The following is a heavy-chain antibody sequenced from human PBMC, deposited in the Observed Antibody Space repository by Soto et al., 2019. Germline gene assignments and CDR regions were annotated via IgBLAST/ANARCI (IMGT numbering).Heavy chain of an antibody. CDR1: GFTFSSYA. Sequence: EVQLLESGGGLVQPGGSLRLSCAASGFTFSSYAMSWVRQAPGKGLEWVSAISGSGGSTYYADSVKGRFTITRDNSKNTLYLQMNSLRAEDTAVYYCAKGGSSTSRPYYFDYWGQGTLVTVSS. CDR2: ISGSGGST. D-gene: IGHD1-26*01. V-gene: IGHV3-23*01. J-gene: IGHJ4*02. CDR3: AKGGSSTSRPYYFDY.